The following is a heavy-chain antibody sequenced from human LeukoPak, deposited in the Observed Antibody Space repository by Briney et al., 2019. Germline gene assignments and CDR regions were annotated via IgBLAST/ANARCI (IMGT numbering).Heavy chain of an antibody. D-gene: IGHD5-18*01. V-gene: IGHV4-61*08. Sequence: SETLSLTCTVSGGSISSGGYYWSWIRQHPGKGLEWIGYIYYSGSTNYNPSLKSRVTISVDTSKNQFSLKLSSVTAADTAVYYCARNGYSYGPLDYWGQGTLVTVSS. J-gene: IGHJ4*02. CDR2: IYYSGST. CDR3: ARNGYSYGPLDY. CDR1: GGSISSGGYY.